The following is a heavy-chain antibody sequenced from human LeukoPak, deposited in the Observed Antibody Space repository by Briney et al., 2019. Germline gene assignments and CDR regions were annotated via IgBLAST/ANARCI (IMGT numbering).Heavy chain of an antibody. CDR2: IIPIFGTA. CDR3: ARADRGGAGGYYYYYIDV. CDR1: GGTFSSYA. J-gene: IGHJ6*03. V-gene: IGHV1-69*05. Sequence: GSSVKVSCKASGGTFSSYAISWVRQAPGQGLEWMGGIIPIFGTANYAQKFQGRVTITTDESTSTAYMELSSLRSEDTAVYYCARADRGGAGGYYYYYIDVWGKGTTGTVSS. D-gene: IGHD3-10*01.